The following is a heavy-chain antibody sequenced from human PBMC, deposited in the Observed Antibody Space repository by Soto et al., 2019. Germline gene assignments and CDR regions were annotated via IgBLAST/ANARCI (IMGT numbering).Heavy chain of an antibody. CDR2: INAGNGNT. D-gene: IGHD2-15*01. V-gene: IGHV1-3*01. J-gene: IGHJ5*02. CDR3: ARDRDYCSGGSCYFLPAPASNWFDP. Sequence: ASVKVSCKASRYTFTSYAMHWVRQAPGQRLEWMGWINAGNGNTKYSQKIQGRVTITRDTSASTAYMKLSSLRSEDTAVYYCARDRDYCSGGSCYFLPAPASNWFDPWGQGPWSPSPQ. CDR1: RYTFTSYA.